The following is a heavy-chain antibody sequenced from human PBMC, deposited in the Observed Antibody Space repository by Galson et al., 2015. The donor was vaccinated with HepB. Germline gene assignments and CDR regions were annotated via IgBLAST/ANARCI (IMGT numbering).Heavy chain of an antibody. J-gene: IGHJ4*02. CDR3: ARDRERGIVAAGIDY. V-gene: IGHV3-30*04. D-gene: IGHD5-12*01. CDR1: GFTFSSYA. Sequence: SLRLSCAASGFTFSSYAMHWVRQAPGKGLEWVAVISYDGSNKYYADSVKGRFTISRDNSKNTLYLQMNSLRAEDTAVYYCARDRERGIVAAGIDYWGQGTLVTVSS. CDR2: ISYDGSNK.